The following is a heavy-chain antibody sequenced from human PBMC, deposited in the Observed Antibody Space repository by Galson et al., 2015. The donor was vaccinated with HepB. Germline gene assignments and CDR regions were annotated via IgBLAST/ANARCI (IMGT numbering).Heavy chain of an antibody. CDR2: IIPIFGTA. V-gene: IGHV1-69*13. J-gene: IGHJ4*02. CDR3: ARVFYDSSGYHNFDY. CDR1: GGTFSSYA. Sequence: SVKVSCKASGGTFSSYAISWVRQAPGQGLEWMGGIIPIFGTANYAQKFQGRVTITADESTSTAYMELSSLRSEDTAVYYCARVFYDSSGYHNFDYWGQGTLVTVSS. D-gene: IGHD3-22*01.